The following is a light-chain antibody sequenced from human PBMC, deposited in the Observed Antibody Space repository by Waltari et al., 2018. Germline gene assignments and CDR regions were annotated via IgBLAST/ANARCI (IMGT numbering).Light chain of an antibody. CDR2: DVS. Sequence: QSALTQPASVSGSPGQSVTIFCAGTSNDVGGYNSVSWYQEHPGQAPRVIIYDVSDRPSVVSDRFSRSKSGNTASLTISALQAEDEADYYCSSQSSNDVVLFGGGTKLTVL. CDR3: SSQSSNDVVL. CDR1: SNDVGGYNS. V-gene: IGLV2-14*01. J-gene: IGLJ2*01.